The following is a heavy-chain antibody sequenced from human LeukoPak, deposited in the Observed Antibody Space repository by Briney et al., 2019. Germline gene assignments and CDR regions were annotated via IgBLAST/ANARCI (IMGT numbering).Heavy chain of an antibody. CDR3: ARDHYYGSGIYYYYMDV. CDR2: IYYSGST. V-gene: IGHV4-59*01. D-gene: IGHD3-10*01. CDR1: GGSISSYY. Sequence: PSETLSLTCTVSGGSISSYYWSWIRQPPGKGLEWIVYIYYSGSTNYNPSLKSRVTISVDTSKNQFSLKLSSVTAADTAVYYCARDHYYGSGIYYYYMDVWGKGTTVTVSS. J-gene: IGHJ6*03.